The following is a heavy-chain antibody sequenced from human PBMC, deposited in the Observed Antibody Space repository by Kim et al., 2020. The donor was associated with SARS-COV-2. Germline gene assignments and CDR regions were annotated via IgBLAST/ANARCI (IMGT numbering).Heavy chain of an antibody. J-gene: IGHJ6*02. CDR3: ARALLGGVVGATTGYYGMDV. Sequence: SVKVSCKASGGTFSSYAISWVRQAPGQGLEWMGGIIPIFGTANYAQKFQGRVTITADESTSTAYMELSSLRSEDTAVYYCARALLGGVVGATTGYYGMDVWGQGTTVTVSS. D-gene: IGHD1-26*01. V-gene: IGHV1-69*13. CDR1: GGTFSSYA. CDR2: IIPIFGTA.